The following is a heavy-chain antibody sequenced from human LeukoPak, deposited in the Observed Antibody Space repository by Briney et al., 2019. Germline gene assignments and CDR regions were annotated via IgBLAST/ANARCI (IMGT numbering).Heavy chain of an antibody. J-gene: IGHJ6*03. Sequence: GGSLRLSCAASGFTFSDYYMSWIRQAPGKGLEWVSYISSSGSTIYYADSVKGRFTISRDNAKNSLYLQMNSLRAEDTAVYYCATDRTSWDYYYYYYMDVWGKGTTVTVSS. V-gene: IGHV3-11*01. CDR2: ISSSGSTI. CDR3: ATDRTSWDYYYYYYMDV. CDR1: GFTFSDYY. D-gene: IGHD3-16*01.